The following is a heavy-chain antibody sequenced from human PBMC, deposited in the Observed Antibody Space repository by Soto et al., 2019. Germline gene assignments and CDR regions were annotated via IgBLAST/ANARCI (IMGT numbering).Heavy chain of an antibody. V-gene: IGHV1-69*12. CDR2: IIPIFGTA. CDR3: ARENQMNSSGWPDPLDY. D-gene: IGHD6-19*01. J-gene: IGHJ4*02. CDR1: GGTFSSYA. Sequence: QVQLVQSGAEVKKPGSSVKVSCKASGGTFSSYAISWVRQAPGQGLEWMGGIIPIFGTANYAQKFQGRVTIPADESTITAYMELSSLRSEDTAVYYCARENQMNSSGWPDPLDYWGQGTLVTVSS.